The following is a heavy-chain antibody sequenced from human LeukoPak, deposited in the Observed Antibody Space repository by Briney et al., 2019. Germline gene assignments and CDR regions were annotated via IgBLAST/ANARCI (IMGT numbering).Heavy chain of an antibody. CDR2: IYYSGST. CDR1: GGSISSYY. J-gene: IGHJ4*02. CDR3: ARNTWQQLADGPENPFDY. Sequence: SETLSLTCTVSGGSISSYYWSWIRQPPGKGLEWIGYIYYSGSTNYNPSLKSRVTISVDTSKNQFSLKLSSVTAADTAVYYCARNTWQQLADGPENPFDYWGQGTLVTVSS. V-gene: IGHV4-59*08. D-gene: IGHD6-13*01.